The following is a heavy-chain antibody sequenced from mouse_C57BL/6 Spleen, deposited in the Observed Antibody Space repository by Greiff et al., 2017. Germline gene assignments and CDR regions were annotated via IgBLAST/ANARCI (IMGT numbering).Heavy chain of an antibody. CDR2: INPNNGGT. V-gene: IGHV1-26*01. Sequence: EVQLQQSGPELVKPGASVKISCKASGYTFTDYYLNWVKQSHGKSLEWIGDINPNNGGTSYNQKFKGKATLTVDKSSSTAYMELRSLTSEDSAVYYCARGEGLFDYWGQGTTLTVSS. CDR3: ARGEGLFDY. CDR1: GYTFTDYY. J-gene: IGHJ2*01.